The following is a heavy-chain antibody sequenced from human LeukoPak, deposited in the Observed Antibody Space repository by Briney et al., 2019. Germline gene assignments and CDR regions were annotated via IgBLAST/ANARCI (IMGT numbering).Heavy chain of an antibody. J-gene: IGHJ4*02. CDR3: ARESGWSFFDY. CDR2: IKPDGSEK. CDR1: GFTFSSYW. V-gene: IGHV3-7*01. D-gene: IGHD6-13*01. Sequence: GGSLRLSCAASGFTFSSYWMSWVRQAPGKGLEWVANIKPDGSEKYYVDSVKGRFTISRDNAENSLYLQMNSLRADDTAVYYCARESGWSFFDYWGQGTLVTVSS.